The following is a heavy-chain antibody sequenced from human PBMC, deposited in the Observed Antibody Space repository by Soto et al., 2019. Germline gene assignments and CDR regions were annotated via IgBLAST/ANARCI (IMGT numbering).Heavy chain of an antibody. V-gene: IGHV1-8*01. Sequence: QVQLVQSGAEVKKPGASVRVSCKASGYTFTSSDVYWVRQANGQGLEMMGWMNPNTGNTGYAQKFQGRVTMTRNTSISTAYVELSSLRSEYTAVYFCARGSNYCCGGRCYSDLFGPWCQGTPVTVSS. CDR1: GYTFTSSD. J-gene: IGHJ5*02. CDR3: ARGSNYCCGGRCYSDLFGP. D-gene: IGHD2-15*01. CDR2: MNPNTGNT.